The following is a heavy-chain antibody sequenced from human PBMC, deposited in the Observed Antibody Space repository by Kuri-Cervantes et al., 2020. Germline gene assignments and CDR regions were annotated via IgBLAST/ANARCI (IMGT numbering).Heavy chain of an antibody. CDR2: INNDGTTT. D-gene: IGHD3-16*01. CDR1: GFMFSSHW. J-gene: IGHJ4*02. V-gene: IGHV3-74*01. CDR3: ARGRGGDY. Sequence: GESLKISCAVSGFMFSSHWMHWVRQAPGKGLVWVSHINNDGTTTTYADSVRGRFTIFRDDAKKTLYLQMSSLRVEDTAVYYCARGRGGDYWGQGTLVTVSS.